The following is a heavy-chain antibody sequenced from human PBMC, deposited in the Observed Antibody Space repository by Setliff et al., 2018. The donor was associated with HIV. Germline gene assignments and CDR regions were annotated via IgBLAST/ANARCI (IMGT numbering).Heavy chain of an antibody. D-gene: IGHD3-10*01. Sequence: ASVKVSCKASGYIFTDYYIHWVRQAPGQGLEWMGAMKHSSDATFYAQKLQDRVTMTRDTSTNTVYMELSSLSSEDTAVYYCVRERAGGLFDYWGQGTLVTVSS. CDR3: VRERAGGLFDY. CDR1: GYIFTDYY. J-gene: IGHJ4*02. CDR2: MKHSSDAT. V-gene: IGHV1-46*01.